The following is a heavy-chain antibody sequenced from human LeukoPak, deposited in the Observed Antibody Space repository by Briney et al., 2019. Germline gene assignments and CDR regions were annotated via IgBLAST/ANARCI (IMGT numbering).Heavy chain of an antibody. CDR1: GGXLSAYY. CDR3: ATGETGSTLGGY. V-gene: IGHV4-59*03. J-gene: IGHJ4*02. Sequence: SETLSLTCTVSGGXLSAYYWTWIRQPPGKGLEWIGYIYDNGNTNYNPSLKSRVTISVDTSKNQFSLKLSSVTAADTAVYYCATGETGSTLGGYWGQGTLVTVSS. CDR2: IYDNGNT. D-gene: IGHD1-1*01.